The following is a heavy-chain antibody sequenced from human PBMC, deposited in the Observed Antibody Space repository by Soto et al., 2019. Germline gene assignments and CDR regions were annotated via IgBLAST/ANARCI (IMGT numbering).Heavy chain of an antibody. Sequence: PGGSLRLSCAASGFTVSSNYMSWVRQAPGKGLEWVSVIYSGGSTYYADSVKGRFTISRDNSKNTLYLQMNSLRAEDTAVYYCARASLYYYYGMDVWGQGTTVTVSS. J-gene: IGHJ6*02. CDR2: IYSGGST. CDR3: ARASLYYYYGMDV. V-gene: IGHV3-53*01. CDR1: GFTVSSNY.